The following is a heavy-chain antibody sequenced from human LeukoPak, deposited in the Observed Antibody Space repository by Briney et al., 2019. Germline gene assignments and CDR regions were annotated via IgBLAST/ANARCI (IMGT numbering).Heavy chain of an antibody. Sequence: ETLSLTCTVSGGSISSSSYYWRWVRQARGKGLEWVANIKQDGSEKYYVDSVKGRFTISRDNATNSLYLQMNSLRAEDTAVYYCARDRRPYYYDSSGYSDKLDYWGQGTLVTVSS. V-gene: IGHV3-7*01. CDR2: IKQDGSEK. J-gene: IGHJ4*02. CDR1: GGSISSSSYY. CDR3: ARDRRPYYYDSSGYSDKLDY. D-gene: IGHD3-22*01.